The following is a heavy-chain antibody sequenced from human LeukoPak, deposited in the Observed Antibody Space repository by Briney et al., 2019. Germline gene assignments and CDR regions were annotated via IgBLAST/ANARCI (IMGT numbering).Heavy chain of an antibody. CDR2: IYYSGST. J-gene: IGHJ3*02. D-gene: IGHD3-9*01. CDR3: AVHYDILTGYYKYGAFDI. V-gene: IGHV4-39*01. CDR1: GGSISSSSYY. Sequence: PSETLSLTCTVSGGSISSSSYYWGWIRQPPGKGLEWIGSIYYSGSTYYNPSLKSRVTISVDTSKNQFSLKLSSVTAADTAVSYCAVHYDILTGYYKYGAFDIWGQGTMVTVSS.